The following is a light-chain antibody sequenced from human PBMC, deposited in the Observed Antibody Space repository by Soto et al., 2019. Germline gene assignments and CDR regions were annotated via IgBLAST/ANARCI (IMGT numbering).Light chain of an antibody. Sequence: QSALTQPPSASGTPGQRVTISCSGSSSNIGSNTVNWYQQLPGTAPKLLIYSNNQWPSGVPDRFSGSKSGTSASLAISGLQSEDEADYCCAAWDDSLNALIFGGGTKLTVL. V-gene: IGLV1-44*01. CDR2: SNN. J-gene: IGLJ2*01. CDR3: AAWDDSLNALI. CDR1: SSNIGSNT.